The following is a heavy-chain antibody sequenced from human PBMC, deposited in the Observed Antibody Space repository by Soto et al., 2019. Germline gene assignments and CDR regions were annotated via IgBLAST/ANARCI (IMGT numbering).Heavy chain of an antibody. CDR3: ARVTLPAATGGYYYYYYGMDV. Sequence: ASVKVSCKASGYTFTSYGISWVRQAPGQGLEWMGWISAYNGNTNYAQKLQGRVTMTTDTSTSTAYMELRSLRSDDTAVYYCARVTLPAATGGYYYYYYGMDVWGQGTTVTVSS. CDR2: ISAYNGNT. CDR1: GYTFTSYG. D-gene: IGHD2-2*01. J-gene: IGHJ6*02. V-gene: IGHV1-18*04.